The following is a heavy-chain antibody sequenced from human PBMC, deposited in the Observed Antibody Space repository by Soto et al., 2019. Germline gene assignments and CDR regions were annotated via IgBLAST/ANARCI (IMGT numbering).Heavy chain of an antibody. J-gene: IGHJ6*02. CDR1: GFTFSNYG. Sequence: LRLSCAASGFTFSNYGMHWVRQAPGKGLEWVAFISDDGSNKYYADSMKGRFTMSRDNSKSTLYLQMNSLRVEDTAVYYCTKRRNVLRFLEWSSGMEVWGQGTTVTVSS. CDR2: ISDDGSNK. D-gene: IGHD3-3*01. CDR3: TKRRNVLRFLEWSSGMEV. V-gene: IGHV3-30*18.